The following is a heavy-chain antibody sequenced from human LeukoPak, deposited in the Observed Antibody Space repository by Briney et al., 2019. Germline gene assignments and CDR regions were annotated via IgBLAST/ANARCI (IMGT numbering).Heavy chain of an antibody. D-gene: IGHD3-3*01. CDR2: INHSGST. J-gene: IGHJ4*02. V-gene: IGHV4-34*01. CDR1: GGSFSGYY. Sequence: PSETLSLTCAVYGGSFSGYYWSWIRQPPGKGLEWIGEINHSGSTNYNPSLKSRVTISVDTSKNQFSLKLSSVTAADTAVYYCARVWAYYDFWSGYYGGSYFDYWGQGTLVTVSS. CDR3: ARVWAYYDFWSGYYGGSYFDY.